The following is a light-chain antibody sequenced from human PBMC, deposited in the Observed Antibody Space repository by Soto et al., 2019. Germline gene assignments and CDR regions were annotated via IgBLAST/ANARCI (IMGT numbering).Light chain of an antibody. V-gene: IGKV3-15*01. Sequence: EIVMTQSPATLSVSPGERATLSCRASQSVSSNLAWYQQKPGQAPRLLIYGASTRATGIPARFSGSGSGTEFTLTISSLQSEDFAGYYWQQYNNWPPLTFGGGTKGEIK. J-gene: IGKJ4*01. CDR1: QSVSSN. CDR2: GAS. CDR3: QQYNNWPPLT.